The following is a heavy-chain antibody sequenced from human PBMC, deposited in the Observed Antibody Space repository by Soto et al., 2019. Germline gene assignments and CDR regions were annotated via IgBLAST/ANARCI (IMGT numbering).Heavy chain of an antibody. Sequence: PSQTLSLTCAISGDSVSSNSAAWNWIRQSPSRGPEWLGRTYYRSKWYNDYAVSVKSRITINPDTSKNQFSLQLNSVTPEDTAVYFCAKGDNLGPKTGYAFDPWGQGIMVTVSS. D-gene: IGHD5-12*01. V-gene: IGHV6-1*01. J-gene: IGHJ5*02. CDR2: TYYRSKWYN. CDR1: GDSVSSNSAA. CDR3: AKGDNLGPKTGYAFDP.